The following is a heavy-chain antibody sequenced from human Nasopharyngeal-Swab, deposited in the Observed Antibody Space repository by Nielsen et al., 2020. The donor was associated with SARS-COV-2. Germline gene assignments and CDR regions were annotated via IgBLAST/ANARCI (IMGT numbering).Heavy chain of an antibody. V-gene: IGHV6-1*01. Sequence: LRLSCDISGDSVSSNIVTWNWIRQSPSRGLEWLGRTYYRSKWLNDFAPSVKSRMTINADISKNQFSLHLNSVTPEDTAMYYCARDPYYSIGWTKNGFDIWGQGTMVTVSS. CDR1: GDSVSSNIVT. CDR2: TYYRSKWLN. D-gene: IGHD6-19*01. J-gene: IGHJ3*02. CDR3: ARDPYYSIGWTKNGFDI.